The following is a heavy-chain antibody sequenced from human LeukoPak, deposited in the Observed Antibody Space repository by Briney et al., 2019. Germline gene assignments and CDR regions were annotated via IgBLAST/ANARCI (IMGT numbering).Heavy chain of an antibody. V-gene: IGHV3-66*01. CDR2: IYSGGST. J-gene: IGHJ4*02. D-gene: IGHD6-13*01. Sequence: GGSLRLSCAASGFTVSSNYMSWVRQAPGKGLEWVSVIYSGGSTYYADSVKGRFTISRDNSKNTLYLQMNSLRAEDTAVYYCARDLIAAEGADFDYWGQGTLVTVSS. CDR3: ARDLIAAEGADFDY. CDR1: GFTVSSNY.